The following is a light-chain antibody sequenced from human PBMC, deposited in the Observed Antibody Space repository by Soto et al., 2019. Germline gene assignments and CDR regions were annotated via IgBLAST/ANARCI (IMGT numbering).Light chain of an antibody. J-gene: IGKJ1*01. V-gene: IGKV1-5*01. CDR2: DAS. Sequence: TEKAPKFLIYDASTLESGVPSRFSGSGFGTEFSLTISSLQPDDFGSYYCQHMRTFGQGTKVDIK. CDR3: QHMRT.